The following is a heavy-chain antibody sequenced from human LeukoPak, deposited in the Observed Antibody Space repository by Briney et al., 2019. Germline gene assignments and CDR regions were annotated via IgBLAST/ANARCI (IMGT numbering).Heavy chain of an antibody. V-gene: IGHV1-2*02. CDR1: EYTLTDYY. CDR2: INPNSGGT. CDR3: TRALGSDY. Sequence: GASVKVSCKASEYTLTDYYMNWVRQAPGQGLEWMGWINPNSGGTNYAQKFQGRVTMTRDTSITTAYMELSSLRSDDTAMYYCTRALGSDYWGQGTLVTVSS. D-gene: IGHD1-26*01. J-gene: IGHJ4*02.